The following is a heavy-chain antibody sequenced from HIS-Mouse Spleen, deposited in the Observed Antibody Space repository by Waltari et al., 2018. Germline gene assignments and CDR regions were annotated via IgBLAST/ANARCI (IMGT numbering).Heavy chain of an antibody. CDR3: ARERRGPGWFDP. CDR1: GFTFSSYW. V-gene: IGHV3-7*01. CDR2: IKQDGSEK. J-gene: IGHJ5*02. D-gene: IGHD5-12*01. Sequence: EVQLVESGGGLVQPGGSLRLSCAASGFTFSSYWMSWVRQAPGKGLEWVANIKQDGSEKYYVESVKGRFTIARDNAKNALYLQMNSLRAEDTAVYYCARERRGPGWFDPWGQGTLVTVSS.